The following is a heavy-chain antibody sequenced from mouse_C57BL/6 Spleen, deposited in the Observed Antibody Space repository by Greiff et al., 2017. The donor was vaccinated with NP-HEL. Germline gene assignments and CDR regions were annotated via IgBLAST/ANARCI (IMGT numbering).Heavy chain of an antibody. J-gene: IGHJ3*01. V-gene: IGHV14-1*01. D-gene: IGHD2-1*01. CDR1: GFNIKDYY. CDR2: IDPEDGDT. CDR3: TKDDGNYWFAD. Sequence: VQLQQSGAELVRPGASVKLSCTASGFNIKDYYMHWVKQRPEQGLEWIGRIDPEDGDTEYAPKFQGKATMTADTSSNTAYLQLSSLTSEDTAVYYCTKDDGNYWFADWGQGTLVTVSA.